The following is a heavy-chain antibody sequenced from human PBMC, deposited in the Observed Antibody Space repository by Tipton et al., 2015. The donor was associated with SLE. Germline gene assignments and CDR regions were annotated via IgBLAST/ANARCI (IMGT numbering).Heavy chain of an antibody. J-gene: IGHJ4*02. Sequence: TLSLTCTVSGGSISSSSYYWGWIRQPPGKGLEWIGEINHSGSTNYNPSLKSRVTISVDTSKNQFSLKLTSVTAADTAVYYCARYNWEYYFESWGEGTLVTVAS. V-gene: IGHV4-39*07. D-gene: IGHD1-1*01. CDR2: INHSGST. CDR1: GGSISSSSYY. CDR3: ARYNWEYYFES.